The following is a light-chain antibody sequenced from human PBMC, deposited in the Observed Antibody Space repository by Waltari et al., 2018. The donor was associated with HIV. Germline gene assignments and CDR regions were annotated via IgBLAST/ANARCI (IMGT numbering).Light chain of an antibody. CDR3: QQYYTLRST. CDR2: WAS. CDR1: RTVLYNRNY. V-gene: IGKV4-1*01. Sequence: DIVITQSPDSLAVSLGARAPFPCTSSRTVLYNRNYLAWYQQKPGQAPKVLIYWASTRAFGVPDRFSGSGSGTDFSLTISRVQADDVAIYYCQQYYTLRSTFGGGTKIEI. J-gene: IGKJ4*01.